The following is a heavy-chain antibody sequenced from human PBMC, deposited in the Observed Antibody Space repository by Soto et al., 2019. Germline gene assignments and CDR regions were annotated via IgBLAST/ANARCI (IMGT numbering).Heavy chain of an antibody. V-gene: IGHV1-46*01. CDR2: INPSGGST. J-gene: IGHJ4*02. Sequence: QVQLVQSGAEVKKPGASVTVSCKASGYTFTRYYMQWVRQAPGQGLEWMGIINPSGGSTSYAQRFQGSVTMTTDTSTSTVYLDLSGLGSDDTAVYFCARGRPVGNSWYDGDIFHYWGQGTLITVSS. CDR3: ARGRPVGNSWYDGDIFHY. D-gene: IGHD6-13*01. CDR1: GYTFTRYY.